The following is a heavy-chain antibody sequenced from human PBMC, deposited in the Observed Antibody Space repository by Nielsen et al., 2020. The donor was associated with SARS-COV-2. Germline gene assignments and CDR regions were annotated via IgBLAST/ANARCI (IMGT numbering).Heavy chain of an antibody. CDR1: GYTFTGYY. CDR3: ARLPDGYNDDAFDI. CDR2: INPNSGGT. V-gene: IGHV1-2*06. Sequence: ASVKVSCKASGYTFTGYYMHWVRQAPGQGLEWMGRINPNSGGTNYAQKFQGRVTMTRDTSISTVYMELSRLRSDDTAVYYCARLPDGYNDDAFDIWGQGTMVTVSS. D-gene: IGHD5-24*01. J-gene: IGHJ3*02.